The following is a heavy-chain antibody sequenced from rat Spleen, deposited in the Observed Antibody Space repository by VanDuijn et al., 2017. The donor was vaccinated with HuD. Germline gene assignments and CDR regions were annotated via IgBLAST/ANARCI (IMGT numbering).Heavy chain of an antibody. J-gene: IGHJ2*01. CDR3: ARRHYGYTDYFDY. V-gene: IGHV5-29*01. D-gene: IGHD1-9*01. Sequence: EVQLVESDGGLVQPGRSLKLSCAASGFTFSDYNMAWVRQAPTKGLEWVATISYDGSNTYYRDSVKGRFTISRDNAKSSLYLQMDSLRSEDTATYYCARRHYGYTDYFDYWGQGVMVTVSS. CDR1: GFTFSDYN. CDR2: ISYDGSNT.